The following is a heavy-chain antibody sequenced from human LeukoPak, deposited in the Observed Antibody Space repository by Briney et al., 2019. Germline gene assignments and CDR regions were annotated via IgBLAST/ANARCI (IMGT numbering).Heavy chain of an antibody. CDR2: ISGSGGST. J-gene: IGHJ4*02. Sequence: GGSLRLSCAASGFTFSSYAMSWVRQAPGKGLDWVSAISGSGGSTYYADSVKGRFNIYRDNSKNTLYLQMNSLRAEDTAVYYCAKVYDFWSGYYADYWGQGTLVAVSS. CDR1: GFTFSSYA. V-gene: IGHV3-23*01. CDR3: AKVYDFWSGYYADY. D-gene: IGHD3/OR15-3a*01.